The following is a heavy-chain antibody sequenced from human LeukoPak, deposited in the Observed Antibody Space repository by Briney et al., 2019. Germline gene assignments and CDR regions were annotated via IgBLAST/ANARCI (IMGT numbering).Heavy chain of an antibody. J-gene: IGHJ4*02. Sequence: PSETLSLTCTVSGGSISSSYCSWIRQPPGKGLEWIGYIYHSESTNYNPSLKSRVTISVDTSKNQFSLKLSSVTAADTAVYYCARGDSSGYSRLDYWGQGTLVTVSS. CDR1: GGSISSSY. V-gene: IGHV4-59*12. CDR3: ARGDSSGYSRLDY. D-gene: IGHD3-22*01. CDR2: IYHSEST.